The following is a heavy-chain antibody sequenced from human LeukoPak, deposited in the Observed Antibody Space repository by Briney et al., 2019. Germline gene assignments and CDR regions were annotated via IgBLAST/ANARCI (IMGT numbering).Heavy chain of an antibody. V-gene: IGHV3-21*01. D-gene: IGHD3-16*01. CDR2: ISSSSSYI. CDR3: ARDEDYVWGSPEY. CDR1: GFTVSSNY. J-gene: IGHJ4*02. Sequence: GGSLRLSCAASGFTVSSNYMSWVCQAPGKGLEWVSSISSSSSYIYYADSVKGRFTISRDNAKNSLYLQMNSLRAEDTAVYYCARDEDYVWGSPEYWGQGTLVTVSS.